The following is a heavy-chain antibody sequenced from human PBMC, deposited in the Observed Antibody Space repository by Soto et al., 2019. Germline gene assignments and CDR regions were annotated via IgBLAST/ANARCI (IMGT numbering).Heavy chain of an antibody. Sequence: GGSLRRSCAASRSTFSGSWMSWVRQAPGNGLEWVANMNSDVSEIXXVDSVEGXXTVSRGKANISLFLQXNRLKAEETAAYYCARALAAPGGDWGQGTLVTVSS. CDR3: ARALAAPGGD. J-gene: IGHJ4*02. V-gene: IGHV3-7*01. D-gene: IGHD3-16*01. CDR2: MNSDVSEI. CDR1: RSTFSGSW.